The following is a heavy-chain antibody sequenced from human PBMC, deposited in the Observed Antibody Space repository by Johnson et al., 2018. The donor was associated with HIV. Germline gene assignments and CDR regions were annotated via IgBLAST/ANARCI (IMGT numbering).Heavy chain of an antibody. CDR3: ARGCGGDCAHQEAFDI. J-gene: IGHJ3*02. D-gene: IGHD2-21*02. CDR1: GFTFSDYY. V-gene: IGHV3-11*01. Sequence: QVQLLESGGGVVQPGRSLRLSCAASGFTFSDYYVSWIRQAPGKGLEWVSYISSSGSTIYYADSVKGRFPISRDNAPNSLYLQMNKLRAEDTAVYFCARGCGGDCAHQEAFDIWGQGTMVTVSS. CDR2: ISSSGSTI.